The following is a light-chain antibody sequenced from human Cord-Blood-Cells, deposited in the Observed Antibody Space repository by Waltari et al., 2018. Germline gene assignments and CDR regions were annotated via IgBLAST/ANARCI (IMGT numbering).Light chain of an antibody. CDR1: KLGGIY. CDR2: QDS. J-gene: IGLJ3*02. Sequence: SYELTQPPSVSVSPGQTASITCSGAKLGGIYACWYQQKPGQSPVLVIYQDSKRPSGIPERFSGSNSGNTVTLTISGTQAMDEADYYCQAWDSISWVFGGGTKLTVL. V-gene: IGLV3-1*01. CDR3: QAWDSISWV.